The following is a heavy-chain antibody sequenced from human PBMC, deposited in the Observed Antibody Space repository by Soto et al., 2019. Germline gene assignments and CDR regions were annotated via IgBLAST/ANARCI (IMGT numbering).Heavy chain of an antibody. V-gene: IGHV1-69*12. CDR3: ARDRGYYDSSGYSHPFDY. J-gene: IGHJ4*02. D-gene: IGHD3-22*01. Sequence: QVQLVQSGAEVKKPGSSVKVSCKASGGTFSSYAISWVRQAPGQGLEWMGGIIPIFGTANYAQKFQGRVTITADXFTSTXXMELSSLRSEDTAVYYCARDRGYYDSSGYSHPFDYWGQGTLVTVSS. CDR1: GGTFSSYA. CDR2: IIPIFGTA.